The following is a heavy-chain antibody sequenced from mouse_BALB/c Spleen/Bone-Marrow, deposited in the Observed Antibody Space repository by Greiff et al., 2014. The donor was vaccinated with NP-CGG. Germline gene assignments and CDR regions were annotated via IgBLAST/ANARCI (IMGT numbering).Heavy chain of an antibody. J-gene: IGHJ2*01. Sequence: ESGAELVRPGSSVKISCKASGYAFSSYWMNWVKQRPRQGLEWIGQIYPGDGDANYNGNFKDKATLTTDKSSTTAYMQLSSLTSEDSAVYFCARGGRLTGYYFDYWGQGTTLTVSS. V-gene: IGHV1-80*01. CDR3: ARGGRLTGYYFDY. CDR1: GYAFSSYW. CDR2: IYPGDGDA. D-gene: IGHD4-1*01.